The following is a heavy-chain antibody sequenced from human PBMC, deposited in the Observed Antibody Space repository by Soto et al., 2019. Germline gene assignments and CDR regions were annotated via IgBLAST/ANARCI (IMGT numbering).Heavy chain of an antibody. CDR3: SRHSGFLEWNGMDV. CDR1: GGSIRSNSHY. V-gene: IGHV4-39*01. J-gene: IGHJ6*02. CDR2: IYYSGIT. D-gene: IGHD3-3*01. Sequence: PSETLSLTCTVSGGSIRSNSHYWGWIRQSPGKGLEWVGSIYYSGITYYNPSLKSRVTVSVDTSKNQFSLKKSSVTAADTAVYYCSRHSGFLEWNGMDVWGQGTTVTGSS.